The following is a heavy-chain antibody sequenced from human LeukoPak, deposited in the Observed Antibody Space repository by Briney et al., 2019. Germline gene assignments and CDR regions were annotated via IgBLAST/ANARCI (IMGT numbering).Heavy chain of an antibody. CDR1: GGSISSGGYY. V-gene: IGHV4-30-4*08. Sequence: SQTLSLTCTVSGGSISSGGYYWSWIRQHPGKGLEWIGYIYYSGSTYYNPSLKSRVTISVDTSKNQFSLKLSSVTAADTAVYYCARSRYSGYDFDYWGQGTLVTVSS. CDR2: IYYSGST. J-gene: IGHJ4*02. D-gene: IGHD5-12*01. CDR3: ARSRYSGYDFDY.